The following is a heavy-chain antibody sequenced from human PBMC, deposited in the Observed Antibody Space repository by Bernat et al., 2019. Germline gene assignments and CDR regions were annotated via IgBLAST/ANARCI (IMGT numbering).Heavy chain of an antibody. J-gene: IGHJ4*02. D-gene: IGHD6-19*01. CDR1: GGPISSSSYY. V-gene: IGHV4-39*01. Sequence: QLQRQESGPGLVKPWETLSLTCTVPGGPISSSSYYWGGIGQPPGKGLEWIGSIYYSGSTYYNPSLKSRVTISVDTSKNQFSLKLSSVTAADTAVYYCARQSGIAVLFDYWGQGTLVTVSS. CDR3: ARQSGIAVLFDY. CDR2: IYYSGST.